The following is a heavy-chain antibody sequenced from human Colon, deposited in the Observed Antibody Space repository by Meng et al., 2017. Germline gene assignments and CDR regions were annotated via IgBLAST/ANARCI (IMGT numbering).Heavy chain of an antibody. CDR3: TRRGYQLLGNYYYYYGMDV. CDR1: GGTFSSYA. J-gene: IGHJ6*02. CDR2: IIPIFGTA. Sequence: SVKVSCKASGGTFSSYAISWVRQAPGQGLEWIGGIIPIFGTANYAQKFQGRVTITTDESTSTAYMELSSLRSEDTAVYYCTRRGYQLLGNYYYYYGMDVWGQGTMVTVSS. D-gene: IGHD2-2*01. V-gene: IGHV1-69*05.